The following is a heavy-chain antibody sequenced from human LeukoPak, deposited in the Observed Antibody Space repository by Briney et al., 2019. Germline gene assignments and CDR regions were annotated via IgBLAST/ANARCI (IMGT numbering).Heavy chain of an antibody. Sequence: GASVKVSCKASGYTFTSYDINWVRQATGQGLEWMGWMNPNSGNTGYAQKFQGRVTMTRNTSISTAYMELSSLRSEDTAVYYCARFPVDTAMVKNGGFDYWGQGTLVTVSS. CDR1: GYTFTSYD. J-gene: IGHJ4*02. CDR3: ARFPVDTAMVKNGGFDY. CDR2: MNPNSGNT. V-gene: IGHV1-8*01. D-gene: IGHD5-18*01.